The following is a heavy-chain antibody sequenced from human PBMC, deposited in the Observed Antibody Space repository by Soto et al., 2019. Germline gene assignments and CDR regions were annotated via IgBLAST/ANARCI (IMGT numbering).Heavy chain of an antibody. CDR1: GGFISGHY. V-gene: IGHV4-4*07. D-gene: IGHD1-7*01. CDR3: ARDSDRTQSFAWLDS. J-gene: IGHJ5*01. Sequence: SETLSLTCTVSGGFISGHYWSWIRQPPGKGLEWIGRIYASGRTDYNPSLKSRVTVSVDTSKKQFSLKLRSLTAADTAVYYCARDSDRTQSFAWLDSWGQGTLVTVSS. CDR2: IYASGRT.